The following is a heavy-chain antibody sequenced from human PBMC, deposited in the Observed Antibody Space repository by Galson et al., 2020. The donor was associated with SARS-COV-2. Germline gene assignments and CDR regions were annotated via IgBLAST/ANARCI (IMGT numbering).Heavy chain of an antibody. D-gene: IGHD7-27*01. V-gene: IGHV3-23*01. CDR2: ISGSGGST. CDR3: SKGWRGNWDPVDY. J-gene: IGHJ4*02. Sequence: GGSLRLSCAASGFTFSNYAMNWVRQAPGKGLEWVSAISGSGGSTYYTDSVKGRFTISRDNSKNTLYLQMNSLRAEDTAVYYCSKGWRGNWDPVDYCGQGTLVTVSS. CDR1: GFTFSNYA.